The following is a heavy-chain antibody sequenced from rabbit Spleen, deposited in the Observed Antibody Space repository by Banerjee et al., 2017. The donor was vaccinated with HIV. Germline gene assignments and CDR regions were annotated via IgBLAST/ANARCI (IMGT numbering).Heavy chain of an antibody. CDR3: ARDLVAAIGWNFGL. Sequence: QSLEESGGDLVKPAASLTITCKASGLPFSEKAVMCWVRQAPGKGLEWIACIYRASSGSTGSANWAKVRFTISKTSSTTVTLQMTSLTVADTATYFCARDLVAAIGWNFGLWGPGTLVTVS. J-gene: IGHJ4*01. V-gene: IGHV1S40*01. CDR1: GLPFSEKAV. CDR2: IYRASSGST. D-gene: IGHD5-1*01.